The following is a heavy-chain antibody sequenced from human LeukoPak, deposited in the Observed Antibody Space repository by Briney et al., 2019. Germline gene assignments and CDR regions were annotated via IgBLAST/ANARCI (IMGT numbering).Heavy chain of an antibody. CDR3: ARLSAVAGNYYYYMDV. Sequence: ASVKVSCKASGYTFSNYGITWVRQAPGQGLEWMGWINPNSGGTNYAQKFQGRVTMTRDTSISTAYMELSRLRSDDTAVYYCARLSAVAGNYYYYMDVWGKGTTVTVSS. D-gene: IGHD6-19*01. J-gene: IGHJ6*03. CDR2: INPNSGGT. CDR1: GYTFSNYG. V-gene: IGHV1-2*02.